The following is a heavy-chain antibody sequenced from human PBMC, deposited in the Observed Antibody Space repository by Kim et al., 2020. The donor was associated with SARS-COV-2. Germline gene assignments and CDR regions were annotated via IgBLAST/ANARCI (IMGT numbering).Heavy chain of an antibody. J-gene: IGHJ5*02. D-gene: IGHD6-13*01. CDR1: GYTFTSYG. V-gene: IGHV1-18*01. Sequence: ASVKVSCKASGYTFTSYGISWVRQAPGQGLEWMGWISAYNGNTNYAQKLQGRVTMTTDTSTSTAYMELRSLRSDDTAVYYCARRYSSPVGSFWFDPWGQGTLVTVSS. CDR2: ISAYNGNT. CDR3: ARRYSSPVGSFWFDP.